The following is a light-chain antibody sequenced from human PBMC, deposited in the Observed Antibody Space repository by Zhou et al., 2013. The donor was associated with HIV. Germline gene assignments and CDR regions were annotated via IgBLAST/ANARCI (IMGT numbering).Light chain of an antibody. CDR2: DLN. Sequence: QSALTQPASVSGSPGQSITISCTGTSSDIGSYNVVSWYQQHPGKAPKLMIYDLNQRPSWVSDRFSGSKSGNTASLTISGLQAEDEADYYCSSYTTSSTRVVFGGGTKLTVL. V-gene: IGLV2-14*02. CDR3: SSYTTSSTRVV. CDR1: SSDIGSYNV. J-gene: IGLJ2*01.